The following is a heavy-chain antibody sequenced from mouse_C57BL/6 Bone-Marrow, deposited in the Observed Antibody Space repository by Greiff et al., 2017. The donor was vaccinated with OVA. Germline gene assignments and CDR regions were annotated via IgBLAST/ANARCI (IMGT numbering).Heavy chain of an antibody. V-gene: IGHV6-6*01. D-gene: IGHD3-2*02. CDR2: IRNKANNHAT. Sequence: EVQRVESGGGLVQPGGSMKLSCAASGFTFSDAWMDWVCQSPEKGLEWVAEIRNKANNHATYYAESVKGRFTISRDDSKSSVYLQMNSLRAEDTGIYYCTRGSSEKAWFAYWGQGTLVTVSA. CDR3: TRGSSEKAWFAY. CDR1: GFTFSDAW. J-gene: IGHJ3*01.